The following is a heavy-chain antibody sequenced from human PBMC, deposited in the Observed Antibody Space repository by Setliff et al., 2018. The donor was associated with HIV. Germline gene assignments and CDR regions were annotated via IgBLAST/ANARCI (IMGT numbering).Heavy chain of an antibody. V-gene: IGHV1-46*01. D-gene: IGHD6-6*01. Sequence: ASVKVSCKASGDTFTSYYMHWVRRAPGRGLEWMGMISPSGASTKYAQRLQGRVTLTRDTSSSTVYVELSSLRSDDTAVYYCAREAEQGERSSSWYFDYWGQGTLVTVSS. CDR1: GDTFTSYY. CDR3: AREAEQGERSSSWYFDY. CDR2: ISPSGAST. J-gene: IGHJ4*02.